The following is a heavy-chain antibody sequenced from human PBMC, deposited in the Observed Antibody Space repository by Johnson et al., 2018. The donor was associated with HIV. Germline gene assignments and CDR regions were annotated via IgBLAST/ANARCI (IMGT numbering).Heavy chain of an antibody. CDR1: GFTFSSYG. V-gene: IGHV3-33*01. J-gene: IGHJ3*02. CDR2: IWYDGSNK. D-gene: IGHD7-27*01. CDR3: ARDLLGMDDAFDI. Sequence: QVQLVESGGGLVQPGGSLRLSCAASGFTFSSYGMHWVRQAPGKGLEWVAVIWYDGSNKYYADSVKGRFTISRDISKNTLYLQMNSLRAEDTAVYYCARDLLGMDDAFDIWGQGTMVTVSS.